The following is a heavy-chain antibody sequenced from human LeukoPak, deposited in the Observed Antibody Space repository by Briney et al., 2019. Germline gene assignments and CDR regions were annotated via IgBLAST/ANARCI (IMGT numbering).Heavy chain of an antibody. J-gene: IGHJ5*02. CDR1: GFIFSQYV. D-gene: IGHD3-10*01. V-gene: IGHV3-30*03. Sequence: GGSLRLSCTASGFIFSQYVMHWVRQAPGKGLECVALSLYDGTKEYYTDSVKGRFTISRDSSRNTLYLQMNSLRAEDTAVYYCARDGVMVRGAPTFDPWGQGTLSPSPQ. CDR3: ARDGVMVRGAPTFDP. CDR2: SLYDGTKE.